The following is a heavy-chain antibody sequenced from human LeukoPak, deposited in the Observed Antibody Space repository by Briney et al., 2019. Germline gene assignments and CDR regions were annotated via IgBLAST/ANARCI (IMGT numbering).Heavy chain of an antibody. CDR1: GFTFSSYE. CDR2: ISGSGGST. V-gene: IGHV3-23*01. J-gene: IGHJ4*02. CDR3: AREEGGIDY. D-gene: IGHD3-16*01. Sequence: GGSLRLSCAASGFTFSSYEMNWVRQAPGKELEWVSAISGSGGSTYYADSVKGRFTISRDNSKNSLYLQMNSLRAEDTAVYYCAREEGGIDYWGQGTLVTVSS.